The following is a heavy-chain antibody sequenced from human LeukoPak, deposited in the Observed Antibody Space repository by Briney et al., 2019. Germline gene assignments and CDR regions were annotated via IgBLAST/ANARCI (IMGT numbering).Heavy chain of an antibody. CDR1: GFTFSSYA. Sequence: GSLRLSCAASGFTFSSYAMHWVRQAPGKGLEWVAVISYDGSNKYYADSVKGRFTISRDNSKNTLYLQMNSLRAEDTAVYYCARVGFVVATDIMYYFDYWGQGALVTVSS. J-gene: IGHJ4*02. CDR2: ISYDGSNK. D-gene: IGHD2-21*02. V-gene: IGHV3-30-3*01. CDR3: ARVGFVVATDIMYYFDY.